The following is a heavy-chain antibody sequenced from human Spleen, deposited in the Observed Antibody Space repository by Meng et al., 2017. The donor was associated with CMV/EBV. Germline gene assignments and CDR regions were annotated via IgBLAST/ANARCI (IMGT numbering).Heavy chain of an antibody. Sequence: SETLSLTCTVYGGSSSGYYWSWTRQPPGKGLEWSGDISHTGNAYYNPSVQSRDTISLDTYKNHLSLNLTSATAADTAVYYCARGGIGYCISGSCYYWRDPWRQGTLVTVSS. CDR2: ISHTGNA. D-gene: IGHD2-15*01. V-gene: IGHV4-34*01. CDR1: GGSSSGYY. CDR3: ARGGIGYCISGSCYYWRDP. J-gene: IGHJ5*02.